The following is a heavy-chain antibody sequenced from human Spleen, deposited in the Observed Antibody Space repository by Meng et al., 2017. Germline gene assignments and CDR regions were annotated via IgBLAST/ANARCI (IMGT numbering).Heavy chain of an antibody. J-gene: IGHJ6*02. CDR2: IDWDDDN. CDR1: GFSLSTRGLR. D-gene: IGHD3-22*01. V-gene: IGHV2-70*04. Sequence: SSLTLAKPTQTLTLTCSFSGFSLSTRGLRVSWIRQLPGKALEWLARIDWDDDNFYSTSLKTRLTISKDTSKNQVVLTMTNMDPVDTATYYCARMGSSGGMDVWGQGTTVTVSS. CDR3: ARMGSSGGMDV.